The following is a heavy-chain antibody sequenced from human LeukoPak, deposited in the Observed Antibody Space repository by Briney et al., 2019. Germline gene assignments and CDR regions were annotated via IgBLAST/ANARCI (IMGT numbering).Heavy chain of an antibody. CDR2: IYHSGST. D-gene: IGHD3-16*01. Sequence: SETLSLTCTVSGYSISSGYYWGWIRQPPGKGLEWIGSIYHSGSTYYNPSLKSRVTISVDTSKNQFSLKLSSVTAADTAVYYCARRGKFSEFDYWGQGTLVTVSS. CDR1: GYSISSGYY. CDR3: ARRGKFSEFDY. V-gene: IGHV4-38-2*02. J-gene: IGHJ4*02.